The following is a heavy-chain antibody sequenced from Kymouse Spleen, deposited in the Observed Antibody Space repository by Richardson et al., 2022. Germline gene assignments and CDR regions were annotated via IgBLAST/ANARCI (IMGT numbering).Heavy chain of an antibody. D-gene: IGHD2-2*02. J-gene: IGHJ4*02. Sequence: EVQLVESGGGLVQPGRSLRLSCAASGFTFDDYAMHWVRQAPGKGLEWVSGISWNSGSIGYADSVKGRFTISRDNAKNSLYLQMNSLRAEDTALYYCAKDIGPSGYCSSTSCPYYFDYWGQGTLVTVSS. CDR3: AKDIGPSGYCSSTSCPYYFDY. CDR1: GFTFDDYA. CDR2: ISWNSGSI. V-gene: IGHV3-9*01.